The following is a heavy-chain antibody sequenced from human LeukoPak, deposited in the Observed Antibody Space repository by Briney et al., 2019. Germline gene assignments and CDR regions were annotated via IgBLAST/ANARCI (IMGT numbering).Heavy chain of an antibody. J-gene: IGHJ5*02. CDR1: GGSIRSYY. V-gene: IGHV4-59*01. Sequence: SETLSLTCIVSGGSIRSYYWSWIRQPPGKGLEWIGYIYYSGSTNYNPSLKSRVTISLDTSKNQFSLNLSSVTAADTAAYYCARMGYDILTGYLNWFDPWGQGTLVTVPS. CDR3: ARMGYDILTGYLNWFDP. D-gene: IGHD3-9*01. CDR2: IYYSGST.